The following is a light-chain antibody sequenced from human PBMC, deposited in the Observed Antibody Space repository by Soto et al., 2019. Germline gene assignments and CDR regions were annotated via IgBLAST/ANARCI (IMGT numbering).Light chain of an antibody. CDR3: QLLSAWPPT. J-gene: IGKJ3*01. Sequence: EIVLTQSPATLSLSPGERATLSCRASQSLSTYLAWYQQKPGQAPKLLIFAASNRSTGIPTRFSGSGSGTDLTLTISSLVSEDFAGYYCQLLSAWPPTFGPGNKVDF. V-gene: IGKV3-11*01. CDR2: AAS. CDR1: QSLSTY.